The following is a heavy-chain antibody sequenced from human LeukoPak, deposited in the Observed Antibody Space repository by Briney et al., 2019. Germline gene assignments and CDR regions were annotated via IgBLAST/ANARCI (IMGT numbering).Heavy chain of an antibody. Sequence: GASLRLSCAASGFTFSSYEMNWVRQAPGKGLEWVSYISSSGSTIYYADSVKGRFTISRDNAKNSLYLQMNSLRAEDTAVYYCARGLKDFDYWGQGTLVTVSS. J-gene: IGHJ4*02. D-gene: IGHD2-8*01. CDR1: GFTFSSYE. V-gene: IGHV3-48*03. CDR2: ISSSGSTI. CDR3: ARGLKDFDY.